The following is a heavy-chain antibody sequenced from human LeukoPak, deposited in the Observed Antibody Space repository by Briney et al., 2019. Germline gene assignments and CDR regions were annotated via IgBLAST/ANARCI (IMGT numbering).Heavy chain of an antibody. CDR3: ARHYDTSGYHYFDF. CDR2: ISYDGSNK. J-gene: IGHJ4*02. Sequence: PGGSLRLSYAASGFTFSTYALHWVRQAPGKGLEWVAVISYDGSNKYYADSVKGRFSISRDSSKNTLYLEMNSLRAEDTAVYYCARHYDTSGYHYFDFRGQGTLVTVSS. CDR1: GFTFSTYA. V-gene: IGHV3-30-3*01. D-gene: IGHD3-22*01.